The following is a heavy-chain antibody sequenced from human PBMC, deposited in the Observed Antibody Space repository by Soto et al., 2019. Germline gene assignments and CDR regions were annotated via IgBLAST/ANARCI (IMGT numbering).Heavy chain of an antibody. CDR3: AREYGDYLYYYYGMDV. CDR2: INSDGSST. D-gene: IGHD4-17*01. V-gene: IGHV3-74*01. Sequence: GGSLRLSCAASGFTFSSYWMHWVRQAPGKGLVWVSRINSDGSSTSYVDSVKGRFTISRDNAKNTLYLQMNSLRAEDTAVCYCAREYGDYLYYYYGMDVWGQGTTVTVSS. J-gene: IGHJ6*02. CDR1: GFTFSSYW.